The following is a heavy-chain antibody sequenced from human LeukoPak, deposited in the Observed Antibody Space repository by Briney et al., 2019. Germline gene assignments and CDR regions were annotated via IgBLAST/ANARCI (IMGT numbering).Heavy chain of an antibody. Sequence: PGGSLRLSCAASGFTFSSYGMYWVCQGPRQGLGWVSVISDDGSNKYYADSVKSRFTISRDNSKNTQYLQMNSLRAEDTAVYYCAKKWSGDYDSSGVNDAFDIWGQGTMVTVSS. V-gene: IGHV3-30*18. CDR2: ISDDGSNK. CDR1: GFTFSSYG. D-gene: IGHD3-22*01. J-gene: IGHJ3*02. CDR3: AKKWSGDYDSSGVNDAFDI.